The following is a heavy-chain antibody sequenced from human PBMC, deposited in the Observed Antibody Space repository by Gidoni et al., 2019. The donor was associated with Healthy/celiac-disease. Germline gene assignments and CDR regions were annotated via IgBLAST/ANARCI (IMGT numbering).Heavy chain of an antibody. Sequence: QVQLVESGGGLVKPGGSLRLSCAASGFTFTDYSMSWIRQAPGKGLVWFSYISSSISYTNYADSVRGRFTISRDNAKNSLYLQMNSLRAEDTAVYYCARGAWGEMATSTFDYWGQGTLVTVSS. D-gene: IGHD3-16*01. V-gene: IGHV3-11*06. CDR1: GFTFTDYS. J-gene: IGHJ4*02. CDR2: ISSSISYT. CDR3: ARGAWGEMATSTFDY.